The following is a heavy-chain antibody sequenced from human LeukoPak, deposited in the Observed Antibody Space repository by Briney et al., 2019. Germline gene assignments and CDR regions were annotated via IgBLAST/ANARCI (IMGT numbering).Heavy chain of an antibody. J-gene: IGHJ4*02. Sequence: GGSLRLSCVASGFTFSSYWMTWVRQAPGKGLEWVADIKKGESEKNYVDSVKGRFTISRDNTKNSLYLQMDSLRAEDTAVYYCSRWRGARAEFDYRGEGALVTVS. CDR1: GFTFSSYW. V-gene: IGHV3-7*01. CDR2: IKKGESEK. D-gene: IGHD3-3*01. CDR3: SRWRGARAEFDY.